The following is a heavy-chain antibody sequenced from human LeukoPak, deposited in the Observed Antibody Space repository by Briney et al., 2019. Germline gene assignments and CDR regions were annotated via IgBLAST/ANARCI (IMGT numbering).Heavy chain of an antibody. Sequence: GGSLRLSCAASGFTFSSYGMHWVRQAPGKGLEWVAFIRYDGSNKYYADSVKGRFTISRDNSKNTLYLQMNSLRAEDTAVYHCARDRYSSSWPLYYYYGMDVWGQGTTVTVSS. CDR3: ARDRYSSSWPLYYYYGMDV. D-gene: IGHD6-13*01. J-gene: IGHJ6*02. CDR2: IRYDGSNK. CDR1: GFTFSSYG. V-gene: IGHV3-30*02.